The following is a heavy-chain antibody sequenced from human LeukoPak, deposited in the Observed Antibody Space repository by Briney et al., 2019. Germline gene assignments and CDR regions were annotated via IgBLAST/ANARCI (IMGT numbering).Heavy chain of an antibody. D-gene: IGHD1-14*01. Sequence: ASVKVSCKASGYTFTSYYMHWVRQAPGQGLEWMGIINPSGGSTSYAQKFQGRVTMTRDTSTSTVYMELSSLRSEDTAVYYCAAPRTPDAFDIWGQGTMVTVSS. CDR2: INPSGGST. CDR3: AAPRTPDAFDI. V-gene: IGHV1-46*01. J-gene: IGHJ3*02. CDR1: GYTFTSYY.